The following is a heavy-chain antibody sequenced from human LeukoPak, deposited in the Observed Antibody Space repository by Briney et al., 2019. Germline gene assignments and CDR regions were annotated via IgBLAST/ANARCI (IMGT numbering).Heavy chain of an antibody. V-gene: IGHV3-7*01. CDR1: SFSLRRKW. J-gene: IGHJ5*01. CDR2: IGPDGSET. D-gene: IGHD2-8*01. Sequence: LRVSCATSSFSLRRKWITRFRQAPGKGPEWVAHIGPDGSETYYVDSAMGRFTISRDNAKNSVYLEMNGLRAEDTAVYYCATMVSISGDSWGQGTLVTVSS. CDR3: ATMVSISGDS.